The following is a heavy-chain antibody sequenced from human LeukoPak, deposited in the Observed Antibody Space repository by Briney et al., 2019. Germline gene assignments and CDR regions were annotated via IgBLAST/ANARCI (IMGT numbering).Heavy chain of an antibody. CDR2: IYYSGST. V-gene: IGHV4-30-4*07. CDR1: GGSISSGGYS. J-gene: IGHJ4*02. D-gene: IGHD3-10*01. Sequence: PSETLSLTCAVSGGSISSGGYSWSWIRQPPGKGLEWIGYIYYSGSTYYNPSLKSRVTISVDTSKNQFSLKLSSVTAADTAVYYCARHYYGSGSYNYWGQGTLVTVSS. CDR3: ARHYYGSGSYNY.